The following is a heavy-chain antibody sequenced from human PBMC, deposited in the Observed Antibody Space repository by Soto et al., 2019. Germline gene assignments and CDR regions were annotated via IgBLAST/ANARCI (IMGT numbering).Heavy chain of an antibody. Sequence: EVQLLESGGGLVQPGGSLRLSCVGSGFFFSSYTMTWVRQAPGKGLEWVSSFSATSENTYYADSVRGRVTISRDNSKNKPFLEMNSLTAEDTAMYYCAKARDQQWVRLPFDYWGQGILVIVSS. V-gene: IGHV3-23*01. CDR3: AKARDQQWVRLPFDY. J-gene: IGHJ4*02. D-gene: IGHD6-19*01. CDR2: FSATSENT. CDR1: GFFFSSYT.